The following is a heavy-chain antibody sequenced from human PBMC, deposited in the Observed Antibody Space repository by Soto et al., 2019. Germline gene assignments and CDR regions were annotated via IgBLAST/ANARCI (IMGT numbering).Heavy chain of an antibody. D-gene: IGHD5-12*01. J-gene: IGHJ4*02. CDR2: SIPILGIA. Sequence: QVQLVQSGAEVKKPGSSVKVSCKASGGTFSSYTISWVRQAPGQGLEWMGRSIPILGIANYAQKLQGRVTITADKSTSTAYMELSSLRSEDTAVYYCARDDLYEVGWVDYWGQGTLVTVSS. CDR1: GGTFSSYT. V-gene: IGHV1-69*08. CDR3: ARDDLYEVGWVDY.